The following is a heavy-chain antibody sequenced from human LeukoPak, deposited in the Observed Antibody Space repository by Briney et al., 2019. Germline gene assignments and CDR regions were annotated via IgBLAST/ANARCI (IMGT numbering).Heavy chain of an antibody. CDR3: ARVPYSSGWYFDY. CDR1: GLTVSRNY. D-gene: IGHD6-19*01. Sequence: GGSLRLFCAASGLTVSRNYMSWVRQVPGKGLEWVSVIYSGSSTYYADSVKGRFTISRDNSKNTLYLQMNRLRGEDTAVYYCARVPYSSGWYFDYWGQGTLVTVSS. V-gene: IGHV3-53*01. J-gene: IGHJ4*02. CDR2: IYSGSST.